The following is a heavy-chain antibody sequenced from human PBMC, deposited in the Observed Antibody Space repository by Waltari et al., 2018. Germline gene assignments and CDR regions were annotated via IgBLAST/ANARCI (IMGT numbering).Heavy chain of an antibody. CDR2: IYYSGST. D-gene: IGHD3-22*01. CDR1: GGSISSSSYY. J-gene: IGHJ4*02. V-gene: IGHV4-39*01. CDR3: SGEYYYDSSGYYGIDY. Sequence: QLQLQESGPGLVKPSETLSLTCTVSGGSISSSSYYWGWIRQPPGKGLEWIGRIYYSGSTYYNPSLKSRVTISVDTSKNQFSLKLSSVTAADTAVYYCSGEYYYDSSGYYGIDYWGQGTLVTVSS.